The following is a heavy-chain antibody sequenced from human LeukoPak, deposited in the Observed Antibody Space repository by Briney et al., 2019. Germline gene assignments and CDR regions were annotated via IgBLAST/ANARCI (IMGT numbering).Heavy chain of an antibody. CDR1: GGSISSSSYY. Sequence: PSETLSLTCTVSGGSISSSSYYWGWIRQPPGKGLEWIGSIYYSGSTYYNPSLKSRVTISVDTSKNQFSLKLSSVTAADTAVYYCARGDELRYFDWLLGFDYWGQGTLVTVSS. J-gene: IGHJ4*02. CDR3: ARGDELRYFDWLLGFDY. V-gene: IGHV4-39*01. CDR2: IYYSGST. D-gene: IGHD3-9*01.